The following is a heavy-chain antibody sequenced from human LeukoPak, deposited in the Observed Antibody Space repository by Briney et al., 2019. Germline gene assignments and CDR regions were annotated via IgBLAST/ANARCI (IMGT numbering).Heavy chain of an antibody. J-gene: IGHJ3*02. V-gene: IGHV3-33*01. CDR2: IWYDGSNK. CDR1: GFTFSSYG. D-gene: IGHD1-26*01. CDR3: ARDRIVGAIGSDAFDI. Sequence: GGSLRLSCAASGFTFSSYGMHWVRQAPGKGLEWVAVIWYDGSNKYYADSVKGRFTISRDNSKNTLYLQMNSLRAEDTAVYYCARDRIVGAIGSDAFDIWGQGTMVIVSS.